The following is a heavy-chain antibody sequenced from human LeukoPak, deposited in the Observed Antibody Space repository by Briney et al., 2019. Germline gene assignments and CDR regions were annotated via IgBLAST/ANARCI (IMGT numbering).Heavy chain of an antibody. D-gene: IGHD5-24*01. CDR2: IIPLFDSP. CDR3: ARAYIVNTNGDNVYYYMDV. J-gene: IGHJ6*03. V-gene: IGHV1-69*06. CDR1: GGTFTFGTGG. Sequence: EASVKVSCKASGGTFTFGTGGVTWVRLASGQRLEWLGGIIPLFDSPHYAPNFQGRLTITADRFSGVAYMDLSSLSSEDTAVYYCARAYIVNTNGDNVYYYMDVWGTGTTVTVSS.